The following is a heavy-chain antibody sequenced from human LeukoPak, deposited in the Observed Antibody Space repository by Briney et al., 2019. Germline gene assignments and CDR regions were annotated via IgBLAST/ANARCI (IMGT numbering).Heavy chain of an antibody. CDR2: ISGSGAYS. D-gene: IGHD5-12*01. J-gene: IGHJ5*02. CDR3: AKGLAYTGYDYWFDP. V-gene: IGHV3-23*01. Sequence: GGSLRLSCAVSGFTFSDYAMSWVRQAPGKGLEWVSGISGSGAYSYYADSVKGRFTTSRDNSKNTLYMQMNSLRAADTAVYYCAKGLAYTGYDYWFDPWGQGTLVTVSS. CDR1: GFTFSDYA.